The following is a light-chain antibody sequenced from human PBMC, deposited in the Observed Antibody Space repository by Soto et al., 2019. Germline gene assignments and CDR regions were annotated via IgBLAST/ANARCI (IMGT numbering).Light chain of an antibody. CDR3: QQYNNWWT. CDR1: QSVSGSY. CDR2: GAS. J-gene: IGKJ1*01. V-gene: IGKV3-15*01. Sequence: EIVLTQSPGTLSLSPGERATLSCRASQSVSGSYLAWYQQKPGQAPRLLIYGASTRATGIPARFSGSGSGTEFTLTISSLQSEDFAVYYCQQYNNWWTFGQGTKVDIK.